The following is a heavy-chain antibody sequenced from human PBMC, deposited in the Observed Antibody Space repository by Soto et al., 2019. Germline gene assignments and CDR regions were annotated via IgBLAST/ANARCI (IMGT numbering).Heavy chain of an antibody. CDR3: ARGSLLRGLRY. J-gene: IGHJ4*02. CDR2: INHSGST. V-gene: IGHV4-34*01. CDR1: GGXXXXYX. Sequence: QVQXQQWGAGLXXPXXXLSLTCXXXGGXXXXYXXXXXXXXXXKGLEWIGEINHSGSTNYNPSLKSRVTISVDTSKNQFSLKLSSVTAADTAVYYCARGSLLRGLRYWGQGTLVTVSS. D-gene: IGHD2-15*01.